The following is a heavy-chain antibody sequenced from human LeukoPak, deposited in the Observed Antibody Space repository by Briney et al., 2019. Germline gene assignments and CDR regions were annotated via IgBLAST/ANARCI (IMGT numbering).Heavy chain of an antibody. CDR3: ARGGGLDV. J-gene: IGHJ6*02. V-gene: IGHV3-7*03. CDR2: INHNGNVN. CDR1: GFTFSSSW. Sequence: GGSLRLSCAASGFTFSSSWMNWVRQAPGKGLEWVASINHNGNVNYYVDSVKGRFTISRDNAKNSLYLQMSNLRAEDTAVYFCARGGGLDVWGQGATVTVSS. D-gene: IGHD3-16*01.